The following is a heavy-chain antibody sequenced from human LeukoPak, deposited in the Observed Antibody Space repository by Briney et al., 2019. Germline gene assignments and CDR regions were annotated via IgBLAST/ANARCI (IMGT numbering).Heavy chain of an antibody. Sequence: GASVKVSCKASGYSFTSHDINWVRQATGQGLEWMGWMNPNSGNTGYAQKFQGRVTVTTDTSMKTAYIELSSLRSEDTAVYYCARAGRKYAFDYWGQGTLVTVSS. J-gene: IGHJ4*02. CDR1: GYSFTSHD. V-gene: IGHV1-8*01. CDR3: ARAGRKYAFDY. CDR2: MNPNSGNT.